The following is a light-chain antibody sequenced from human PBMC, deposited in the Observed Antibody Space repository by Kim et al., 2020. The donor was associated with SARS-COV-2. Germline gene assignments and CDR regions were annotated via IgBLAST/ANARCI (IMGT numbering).Light chain of an antibody. Sequence: EIVMTQLPGILSVSPGESATLSCRASHSVNIYLAWYQLKPGQTPMLLIYGASTRATGIPARFSGSGSGTEFTLTISSLQSEDFAVYICQHYYTRRPTCGGGNKVDIK. CDR1: HSVNIY. V-gene: IGKV3-15*01. CDR3: QHYYTRRPT. CDR2: GAS. J-gene: IGKJ4*01.